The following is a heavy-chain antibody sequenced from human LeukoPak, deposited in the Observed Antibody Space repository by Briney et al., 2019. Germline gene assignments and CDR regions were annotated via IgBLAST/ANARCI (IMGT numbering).Heavy chain of an antibody. CDR2: INRDGGGT. Sequence: GGSLRLSCAASRFTFSDYWMHWVRQAPGKGLVWVSRINRDGGGTTYADSVKGRFTISRDNAKNTLYLQMNSLRAEDAAVYFCARVAYGDYGVFDYWGQGTLVTVSS. CDR1: RFTFSDYW. V-gene: IGHV3-74*01. CDR3: ARVAYGDYGVFDY. D-gene: IGHD4-17*01. J-gene: IGHJ4*02.